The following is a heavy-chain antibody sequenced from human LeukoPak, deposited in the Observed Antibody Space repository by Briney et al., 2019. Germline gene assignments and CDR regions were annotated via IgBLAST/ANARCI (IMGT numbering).Heavy chain of an antibody. CDR2: IYPGDSDT. D-gene: IGHD3-22*01. V-gene: IGHV5-51*01. Sequence: GESLKISCKGSGYSFTTSWIAWVRQMPGKGLEWMGIIYPGDSDTRYSPSFQGQVTMSADKSISTAYLQWSSLKASDTAMYYCARGQAYDSSGANWFDPWGQGTLVTVSS. CDR3: ARGQAYDSSGANWFDP. CDR1: GYSFTTSW. J-gene: IGHJ5*02.